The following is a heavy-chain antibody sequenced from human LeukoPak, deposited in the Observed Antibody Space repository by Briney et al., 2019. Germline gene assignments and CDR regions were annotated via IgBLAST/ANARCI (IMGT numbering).Heavy chain of an antibody. CDR1: RFTFSSYA. CDR3: ARVPPNSGWYGDS. J-gene: IGHJ5*01. V-gene: IGHV3-30*04. Sequence: GGSLRLSCAAPRFTFSSYAMHWVRQAPGKGLEWVATISHDANYKYHADSVKGRFTISKDNSKNTLYLQMNSLRTDDTALYYCARVPPNSGWYGDSWGQGALVIVSS. D-gene: IGHD6-19*01. CDR2: ISHDANYK.